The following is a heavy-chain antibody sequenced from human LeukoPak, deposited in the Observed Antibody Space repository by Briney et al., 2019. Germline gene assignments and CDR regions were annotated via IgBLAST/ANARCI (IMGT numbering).Heavy chain of an antibody. CDR3: ARARVSSSWYKGNWFDP. Sequence: GSLRLSCAASGFTFSSYSMNWVRQAPGKGLEWIGEINHSGSTNYNPSLKSRVTISVDTSKNQFSLKLSSVTAADTAVYYCARARVSSSWYKGNWFDPWGQGTLVTVSS. CDR2: INHSGST. V-gene: IGHV4-34*01. CDR1: GFTFSSYS. J-gene: IGHJ5*02. D-gene: IGHD6-13*01.